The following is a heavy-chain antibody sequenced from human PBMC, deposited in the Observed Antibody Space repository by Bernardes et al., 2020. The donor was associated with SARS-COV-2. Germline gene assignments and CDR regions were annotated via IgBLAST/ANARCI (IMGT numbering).Heavy chain of an antibody. V-gene: IGHV3-72*01. D-gene: IGHD5-12*01. CDR2: SRGKGDSYTT. Sequence: GSLRLSCAASGFTFSDHYMDWVRQAPGKGLEWVGRSRGKGDSYTTEYAASVKGRFTISRDDSKNSLYLQMNSLRAEDTAVYYCARDYGYSGYDDYFDYWGQGTLVTVSS. J-gene: IGHJ4*02. CDR3: ARDYGYSGYDDYFDY. CDR1: GFTFSDHY.